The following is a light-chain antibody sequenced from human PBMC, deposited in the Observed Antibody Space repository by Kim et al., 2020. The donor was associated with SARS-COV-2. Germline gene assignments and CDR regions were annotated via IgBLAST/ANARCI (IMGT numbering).Light chain of an antibody. CDR3: AAWDDSLSGVV. CDR1: ISNIESNY. CDR2: RNN. J-gene: IGLJ2*01. V-gene: IGLV1-47*01. Sequence: QSVLTQPPSASGTPGQRVTISCSGSISNIESNYVSWYQQLPGTAPKLLIYRNNLRPSGVPDRFSGSKSGTSASLVISGLRSEDEADYHCAAWDDSLSGVVFGGGTQLTVL.